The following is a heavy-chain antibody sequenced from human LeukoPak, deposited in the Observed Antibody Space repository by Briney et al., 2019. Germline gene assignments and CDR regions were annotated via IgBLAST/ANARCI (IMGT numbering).Heavy chain of an antibody. D-gene: IGHD1-26*01. Sequence: PSETLSLTCTVSGGSISSSSYYWGWIRQPPGKGLEWIGSIYYSGSTYYNPSLKSRVTISVDTSKNQFSLKLSSVTAADTAVYYCARGGFAGSYAYDYWGQGTLVTVSS. CDR1: GGSISSSSYY. V-gene: IGHV4-39*01. CDR3: ARGGFAGSYAYDY. J-gene: IGHJ4*02. CDR2: IYYSGST.